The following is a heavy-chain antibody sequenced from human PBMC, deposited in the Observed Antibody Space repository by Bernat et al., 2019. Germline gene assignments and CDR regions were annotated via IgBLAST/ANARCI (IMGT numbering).Heavy chain of an antibody. CDR2: ISYDGSNK. V-gene: IGHV3-30-3*01. J-gene: IGHJ6*02. CDR1: GFTFSSYA. CDR3: ARDPEVTYPDYGMDV. Sequence: QVQLVESGGGVVQPGRSLRLSCAASGFTFSSYAMHWVRQAPGKGLEWVAVISYDGSNKYYADSVKGRFTISRDNAKNTLYLQMNSLRAEDTAVYYGARDPEVTYPDYGMDVWGQGTTVTVSS. D-gene: IGHD4-23*01.